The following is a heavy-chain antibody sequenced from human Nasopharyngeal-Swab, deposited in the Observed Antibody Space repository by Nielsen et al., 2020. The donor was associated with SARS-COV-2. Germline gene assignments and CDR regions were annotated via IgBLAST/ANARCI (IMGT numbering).Heavy chain of an antibody. CDR2: IIPIFGTG. J-gene: IGHJ4*02. CDR1: GGTFNNYA. V-gene: IGHV1-69*01. CDR3: ARVVRYCSSTSCYFFDY. Sequence: ISCKASGGTFNNYAINWVRQAPGQGLEWMGGIIPIFGTGKYAQKFQGRVTITADESTSTAYMELSSLRSEDTAVYYCARVVRYCSSTSCYFFDYWGQGTLVTVSS. D-gene: IGHD2-2*01.